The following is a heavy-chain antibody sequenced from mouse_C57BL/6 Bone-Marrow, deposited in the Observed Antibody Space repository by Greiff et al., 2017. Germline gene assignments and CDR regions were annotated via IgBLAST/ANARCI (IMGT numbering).Heavy chain of an antibody. D-gene: IGHD2-3*01. V-gene: IGHV5-12*01. CDR1: GFTFSDYY. CDR2: ISNGGGST. J-gene: IGHJ3*01. CDR3: GRRDGYYPAWFAY. Sequence: EVQRVESGGGLVQPGGSLKLSCAASGFTFSDYYMYWVRQTPEKRLEWVAYISNGGGSTYYPDTVKGRFTISRDNAKNTLYLQMSRLKSEDTAMYYCGRRDGYYPAWFAYWGQGTLVTVSA.